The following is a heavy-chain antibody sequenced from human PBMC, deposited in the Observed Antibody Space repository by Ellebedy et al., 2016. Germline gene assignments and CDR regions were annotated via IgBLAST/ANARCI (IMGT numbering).Heavy chain of an antibody. V-gene: IGHV3-33*01. Sequence: GGSLRLSCAASGFTFSSYGMHWVRQAPGKGLEWVAVIWYDGSNKYYADSVKGRFTISRDNSKNTLYLQMNSLRAEDTAVYYCARSSIVRDSSSWYEAGYWGQGTLVTVSS. CDR2: IWYDGSNK. CDR1: GFTFSSYG. D-gene: IGHD6-13*01. J-gene: IGHJ4*02. CDR3: ARSSIVRDSSSWYEAGY.